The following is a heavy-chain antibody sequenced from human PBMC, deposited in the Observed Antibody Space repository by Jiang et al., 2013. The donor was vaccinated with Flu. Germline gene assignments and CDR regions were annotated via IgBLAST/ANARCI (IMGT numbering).Heavy chain of an antibody. Sequence: QLVESGGGAVQPGRSLRLSCAASGFTFSSYGMHWVRQAPGMGLEWVAAISFDDKSNRFYADSVKGRFTISRDNSNNTLYLQMNSLRPEDTAAYYCAKGQYGDSFFDYWGQGTLVTVSS. D-gene: IGHD4-17*01. J-gene: IGHJ4*02. CDR1: GFTFSSYG. CDR3: AKGQYGDSFFDY. CDR2: ISFDDKSNR. V-gene: IGHV3-30*18.